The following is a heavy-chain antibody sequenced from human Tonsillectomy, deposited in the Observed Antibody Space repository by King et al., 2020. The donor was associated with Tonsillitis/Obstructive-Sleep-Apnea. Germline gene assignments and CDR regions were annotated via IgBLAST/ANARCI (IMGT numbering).Heavy chain of an antibody. CDR1: GFTFSSYW. CDR2: INSDGSST. D-gene: IGHD5-24*01. J-gene: IGHJ3*02. V-gene: IGHV3-74*01. CDR3: ARGRAVDGSAFDI. Sequence: VQLVESGGGLVQPGGSLRLSCAASGFTFSSYWMHWVRQAPGKGLVWVSSINSDGSSTNYADSVKGRFTISRDNAKNTLYLQMNSLIAEDPAVYYCARGRAVDGSAFDIWGQGTMVTVSS.